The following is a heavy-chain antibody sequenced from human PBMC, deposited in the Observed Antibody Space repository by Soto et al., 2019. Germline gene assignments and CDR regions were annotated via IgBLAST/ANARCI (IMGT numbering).Heavy chain of an antibody. CDR3: ARDGNGRGRGLYWYFDL. Sequence: QVQLVESGGGVVQPGRSLRLSCAASGFTFSSYAMHWVRQAPGKGLEWVAGLSYDGSNKYDADSVKGRFTHSRDTSKNTLYLQMNSLVAEATAVYYCARDGNGRGRGLYWYFDLWGRGTLVTVSS. CDR1: GFTFSSYA. J-gene: IGHJ2*01. D-gene: IGHD1-1*01. CDR2: LSYDGSNK. V-gene: IGHV3-30-3*01.